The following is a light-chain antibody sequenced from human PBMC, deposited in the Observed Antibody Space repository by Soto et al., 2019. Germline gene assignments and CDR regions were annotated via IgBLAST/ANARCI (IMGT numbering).Light chain of an antibody. CDR1: QSISSW. V-gene: IGKV1-5*01. CDR2: AAS. J-gene: IGKJ1*01. CDR3: QQYDSFRT. Sequence: DIPMTQSPSTLSASVGDRVTITCRASQSISSWLAWYQQKPGKAPKLLIYAASTLESGVPSRFSGSGSGTEFTLTISSLQPDDFATYYCQQYDSFRTFGQGTKVEIK.